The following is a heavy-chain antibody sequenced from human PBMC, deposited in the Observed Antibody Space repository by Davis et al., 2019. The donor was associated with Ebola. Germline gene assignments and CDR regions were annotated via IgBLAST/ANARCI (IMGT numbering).Heavy chain of an antibody. Sequence: GESLKISCAASGFSFSRTDMNWFRQAPGRGPEWVSNINGGGSATYYADSVKGRFTISRDNSKNMLYLQMDSLRIEDTAQYFCAGDPNWESGSWGQGTLVSVSS. D-gene: IGHD1-1*01. CDR3: AGDPNWESGS. CDR2: INGGGSAT. J-gene: IGHJ5*02. V-gene: IGHV3-23*01. CDR1: GFSFSRTD.